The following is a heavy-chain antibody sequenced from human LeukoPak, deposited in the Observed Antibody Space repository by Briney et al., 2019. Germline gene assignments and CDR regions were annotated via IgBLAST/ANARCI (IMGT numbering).Heavy chain of an antibody. V-gene: IGHV1-2*02. CDR1: GYTFTDYY. D-gene: IGHD2-2*01. J-gene: IGHJ4*02. CDR3: ARANFLYCSSSTCLFDY. Sequence: ASVKVSCKASGYTFTDYYMHWVRQAPGQGFEWMGWTDPNDGDTNYTQKFQGRVTMTRDTSISTAHMEVSRLRSDDTAVYYCARANFLYCSSSTCLFDYWGQGTLVTVSS. CDR2: TDPNDGDT.